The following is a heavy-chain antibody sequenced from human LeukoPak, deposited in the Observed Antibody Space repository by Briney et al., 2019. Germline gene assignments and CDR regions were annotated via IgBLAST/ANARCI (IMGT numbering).Heavy chain of an antibody. CDR3: ARGRELELDTRMSYFDY. Sequence: GGSLRLSCAASGFTFDDYAMHWVRQAPGKGLEWVSGISWNSGSIGYADSVRGRFTISRDNAKNSLYLQMNSLRAEDTALYYCARGRELELDTRMSYFDYWGQGTLVTVSS. CDR2: ISWNSGSI. J-gene: IGHJ4*02. CDR1: GFTFDDYA. V-gene: IGHV3-9*01. D-gene: IGHD1-7*01.